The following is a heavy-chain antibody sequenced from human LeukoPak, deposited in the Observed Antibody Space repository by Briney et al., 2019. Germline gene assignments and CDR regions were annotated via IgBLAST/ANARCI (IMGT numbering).Heavy chain of an antibody. CDR2: ISGSGGST. J-gene: IGHJ4*02. CDR3: AKRDYSNYDLDY. V-gene: IGHV3-23*01. CDR1: GFTFSDYY. Sequence: PGGSLRLSCAASGFTFSDYYMSWVRQAPGKGLEWVSAISGSGGSTYYADSVKGRFTISRDNSKNTLYLQMNSLRAEDTAVYYCAKRDYSNYDLDYWGQGTLVTVSS. D-gene: IGHD4-11*01.